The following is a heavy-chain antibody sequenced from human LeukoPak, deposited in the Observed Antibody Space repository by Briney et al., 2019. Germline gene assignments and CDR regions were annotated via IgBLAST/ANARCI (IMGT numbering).Heavy chain of an antibody. CDR3: VKRFGFDP. CDR2: ISYDGSNK. Sequence: AGGSLRLSCAASGFTFSRYGMHWVRQAPGKGLEWVAVISYDGSNKYYADSVKGRFTISRDNSKNTLYLQMNSLRAEDTAVYYCVKRFGFDPWGQGTLVTVSS. V-gene: IGHV3-30*18. D-gene: IGHD3-10*01. CDR1: GFTFSRYG. J-gene: IGHJ5*02.